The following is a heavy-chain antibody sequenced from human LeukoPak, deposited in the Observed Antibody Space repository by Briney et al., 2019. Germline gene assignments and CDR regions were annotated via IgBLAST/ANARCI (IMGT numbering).Heavy chain of an antibody. J-gene: IGHJ4*02. V-gene: IGHV3-33*01. CDR3: ASGHGYSHY. CDR2: IWYDGSNK. Sequence: PGRSLRLSCAASGFTFSSYGMHWVRQAPSKGLEWVAVIWYDGSNKYYADSVKGRFTISRDNSKNTLYLQMNSLRAEDTAVYYCASGHGYSHYWGQGTLVTVSS. D-gene: IGHD1-1*01. CDR1: GFTFSSYG.